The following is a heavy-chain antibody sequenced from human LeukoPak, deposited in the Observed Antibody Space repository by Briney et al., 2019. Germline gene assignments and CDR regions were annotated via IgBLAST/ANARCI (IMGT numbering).Heavy chain of an antibody. V-gene: IGHV3-9*01. CDR2: ISWNSGSI. Sequence: GGSLRLSCAASGFTFDDYAMHWVRQAPGKGLEWVSGISWNSGSIGYADSVKGRFTISRDNAKNSLYLQMNSLRAEDTALYYCAKGVVTAIPDAFDIWGQGTMVTVSS. D-gene: IGHD2-21*02. CDR1: GFTFDDYA. CDR3: AKGVVTAIPDAFDI. J-gene: IGHJ3*02.